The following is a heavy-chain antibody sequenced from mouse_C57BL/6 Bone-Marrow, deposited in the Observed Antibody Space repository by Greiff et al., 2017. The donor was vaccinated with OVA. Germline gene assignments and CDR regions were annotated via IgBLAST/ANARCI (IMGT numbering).Heavy chain of an antibody. Sequence: VQLQQPGAELVKPGASVKLSCKASGYTFTSYWMHWVKQRPGQGLEWIGMINPNSGSTNYNEKFKSKATLTVDKSSSTAYMQLSSLTSEDSAVYYCARSKGPYYGSKAFAYWGQGTLVTVSA. CDR1: GYTFTSYW. D-gene: IGHD1-1*01. V-gene: IGHV1-64*01. J-gene: IGHJ3*01. CDR3: ARSKGPYYGSKAFAY. CDR2: INPNSGST.